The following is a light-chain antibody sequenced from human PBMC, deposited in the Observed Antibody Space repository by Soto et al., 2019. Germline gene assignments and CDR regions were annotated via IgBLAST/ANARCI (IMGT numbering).Light chain of an antibody. Sequence: DIQVTQSPAFLSVSVGDRFTISCRTSQTISSYLSWYQQKVGEAPKRLIYDASSFQSGVPSRFSASGSGTDFTLIISGFQREDFATYFCQQTYTMPCTFGQGTKVEL. CDR3: QQTYTMPCT. CDR1: QTISSY. J-gene: IGKJ2*02. V-gene: IGKV1-39*01. CDR2: DAS.